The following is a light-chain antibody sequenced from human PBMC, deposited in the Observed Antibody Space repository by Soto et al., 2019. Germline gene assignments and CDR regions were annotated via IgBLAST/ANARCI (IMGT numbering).Light chain of an antibody. CDR1: QSVSSTY. CDR3: QQYSSSPGT. Sequence: IVLTQSPCTLSLSPGERATLSCRASQSVSSTYLAWYQQKPGQAPRLLIYDVSRRATGIPDRFSGSGSGTDFTLTISRLEHEDFAVYYCQQYSSSPGTFGQGTKLEI. V-gene: IGKV3-20*01. J-gene: IGKJ2*01. CDR2: DVS.